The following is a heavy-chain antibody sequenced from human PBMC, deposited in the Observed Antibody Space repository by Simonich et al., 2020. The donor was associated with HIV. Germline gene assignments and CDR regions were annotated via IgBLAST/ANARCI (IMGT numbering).Heavy chain of an antibody. D-gene: IGHD3-22*01. Sequence: EVHLVESGGGLVKPGGSLRLSCVASEFTFTSYSMNWVRQAQVKGLGWVSSISSNSSFIYYADSVKGRFIISRDNAKNSLYLQMNSLRAEDTAVYYCTRDTFYYDTSGPFPWGPGTLVTVSS. V-gene: IGHV3-21*01. CDR3: TRDTFYYDTSGPFP. CDR2: ISSNSSFI. J-gene: IGHJ5*02. CDR1: EFTFTSYS.